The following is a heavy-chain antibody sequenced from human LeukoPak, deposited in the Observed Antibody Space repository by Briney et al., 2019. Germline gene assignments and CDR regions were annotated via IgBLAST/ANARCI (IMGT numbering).Heavy chain of an antibody. CDR2: ISAYNGNT. CDR3: ARDFLPTWYSSGWYLDY. Sequence: ASVKVSCKASGYTFTSYGISWVRQAPGQGLEWMGWISAYNGNTNYAQKLQGRVTMTTDTSTSTSYMELRSLRSDDTAVYYCARDFLPTWYSSGWYLDYWGQGTLVTVSS. CDR1: GYTFTSYG. D-gene: IGHD6-19*01. J-gene: IGHJ4*02. V-gene: IGHV1-18*01.